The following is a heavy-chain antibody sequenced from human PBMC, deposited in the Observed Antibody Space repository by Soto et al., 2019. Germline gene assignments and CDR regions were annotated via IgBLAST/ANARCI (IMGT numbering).Heavy chain of an antibody. V-gene: IGHV3-23*01. Sequence: GGSLRLSCAASGFTFSNYAMSWVRQAPGKGLEWVSGISDSGDSTYNADSVRGRFTISRDNSKNTLYLQMNSLRAEDTAVYYCAKSLGYCGGGNYYTHYYYLDVWGKGTPVTVSS. D-gene: IGHD2-15*01. CDR3: AKSLGYCGGGNYYTHYYYLDV. CDR1: GFTFSNYA. J-gene: IGHJ6*03. CDR2: ISDSGDST.